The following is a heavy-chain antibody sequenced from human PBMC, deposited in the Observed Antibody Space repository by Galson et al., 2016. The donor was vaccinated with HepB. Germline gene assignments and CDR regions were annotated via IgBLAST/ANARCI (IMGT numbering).Heavy chain of an antibody. V-gene: IGHV3-23*01. CDR3: AKDASYYYAMDV. Sequence: SLRLSCAASGFTFSSYAMSWVRQASGKGLEWVSAISGSGGRTNYADSVKGRFTISRDNSKNTLYLEMNSLRAEDTAVYYRAKDASYYYAMDVWGQGTTVTVSS. CDR2: ISGSGGRT. J-gene: IGHJ6*02. CDR1: GFTFSSYA.